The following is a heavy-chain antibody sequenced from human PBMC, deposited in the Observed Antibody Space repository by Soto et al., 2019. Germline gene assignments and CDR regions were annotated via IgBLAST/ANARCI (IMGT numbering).Heavy chain of an antibody. CDR2: ISAYNGNT. J-gene: IGHJ5*02. CDR1: GYTFTSYG. V-gene: IGHV1-18*01. CDR3: ARGGITIFGVVIPSPKNNWFDP. Sequence: ASVKVSGKASGYTFTSYGISWVRQAPGQGLEWMGWISAYNGNTNYAQKLQGRVTMTTDTSTSTAYMELRSLRSDDTAVYYCARGGITIFGVVIPSPKNNWFDPWGQGTLVTVSS. D-gene: IGHD3-3*01.